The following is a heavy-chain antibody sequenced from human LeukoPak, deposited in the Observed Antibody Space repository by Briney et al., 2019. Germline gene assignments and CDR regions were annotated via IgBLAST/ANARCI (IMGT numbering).Heavy chain of an antibody. CDR2: IYYSGST. D-gene: IGHD6-6*01. CDR1: GGSISSYY. CDR3: ARERPEGSFDI. J-gene: IGHJ3*02. Sequence: NPSETLSLTCTVSGGSISSYYWSWIRQPAGRGLEWIGYIYYSGSTNYNPSLKSRVTISVDTSKNQFSLKLSSVTAADTAVYYCARERPEGSFDIWGQGTMVTVSS. V-gene: IGHV4-59*01.